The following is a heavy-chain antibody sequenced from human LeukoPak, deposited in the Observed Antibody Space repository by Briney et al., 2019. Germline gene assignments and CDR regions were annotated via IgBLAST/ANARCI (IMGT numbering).Heavy chain of an antibody. CDR1: GFTFDDYA. V-gene: IGHV3-53*01. J-gene: IGHJ5*02. D-gene: IGHD3-3*01. Sequence: GRSLRLSCAASGFTFDDYAMHWVRQAPGKGLEWVSVIYSGGSTYYADSVKGRFTISRDNSKNTLYLQMNSLRAEDTAVYYCARVVYDFWSGYNTWGQGTLVTVSS. CDR2: IYSGGST. CDR3: ARVVYDFWSGYNT.